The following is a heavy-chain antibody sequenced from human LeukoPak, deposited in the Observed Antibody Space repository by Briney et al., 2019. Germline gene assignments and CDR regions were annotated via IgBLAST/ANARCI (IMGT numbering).Heavy chain of an antibody. CDR3: ARVRVVRGLTDWFDP. Sequence: GGSLRLSCAASGFTVSSNYMSWVRLAPGKGLEWVSVIYSGGSTYYADSVKGRFTISRDNSKNTLYLQMNSLRAEDTAVYYCARVRVVRGLTDWFDPWGQGTLVTVSS. CDR1: GFTVSSNY. CDR2: IYSGGST. D-gene: IGHD3-10*01. J-gene: IGHJ5*02. V-gene: IGHV3-66*01.